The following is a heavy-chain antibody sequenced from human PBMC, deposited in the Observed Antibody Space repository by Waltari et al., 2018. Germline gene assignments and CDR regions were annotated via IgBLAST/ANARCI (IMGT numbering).Heavy chain of an antibody. V-gene: IGHV4-34*01. CDR2: INHSGST. Sequence: QVQLQQWGAGLLKPSETLSLTCAVYGGSFSGYYWSWIRQPPGKGLEWIGEINHSGSTNSNPSRKSRVTISVDTSKNQFALKLSSVTAADTAVYYCARGPLGDYVGYWGQGTLVTVSS. D-gene: IGHD4-17*01. CDR3: ARGPLGDYVGY. CDR1: GGSFSGYY. J-gene: IGHJ4*02.